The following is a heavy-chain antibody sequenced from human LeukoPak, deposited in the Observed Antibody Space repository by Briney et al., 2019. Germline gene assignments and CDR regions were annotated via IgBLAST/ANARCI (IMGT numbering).Heavy chain of an antibody. CDR3: ARHGRGDDFWSGYSNYYYMDV. J-gene: IGHJ6*03. CDR1: GYSFTNYW. V-gene: IGHV5-51*01. Sequence: GESLKISCKGSGYSFTNYWIGWVRQMPGKGLEWMGIIYPGDSDTRYSPSFQGQVTISADKSISTAYLQWSSLKASDTAMYYCARHGRGDDFWSGYSNYYYMDVWGKGTTVTVSS. CDR2: IYPGDSDT. D-gene: IGHD3-3*01.